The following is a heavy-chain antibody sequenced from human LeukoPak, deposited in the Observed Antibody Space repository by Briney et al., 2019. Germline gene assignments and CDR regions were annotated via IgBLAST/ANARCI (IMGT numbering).Heavy chain of an antibody. D-gene: IGHD4-17*01. CDR3: ARQGDTFYGDYVDY. CDR1: GGSISSSSYY. CDR2: IYYSGST. J-gene: IGHJ4*02. Sequence: NPSETLSLTCTVSGGSISSSSYYWGWIRQPPGKGLEWIGSIYYSGSTYYNPSLKSRVTISVDTSKNQFSLKLSSVTAADTAVYYCARQGDTFYGDYVDYWGQGTLVTVSS. V-gene: IGHV4-39*01.